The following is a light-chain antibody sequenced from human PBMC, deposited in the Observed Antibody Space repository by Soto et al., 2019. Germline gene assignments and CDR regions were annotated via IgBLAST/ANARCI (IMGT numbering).Light chain of an antibody. Sequence: DIQMAQSPSTLAASVGDRVTITCRASQSISSWLAWYQQKPGKAPKLLIYKASSLESGVPSRFSGSGSGTEFTLTISSLLPDYFAPHDLQPYNSWTFGQVTK. V-gene: IGKV1-5*03. CDR1: QSISSW. CDR3: QPYNSWT. J-gene: IGKJ1*01. CDR2: KAS.